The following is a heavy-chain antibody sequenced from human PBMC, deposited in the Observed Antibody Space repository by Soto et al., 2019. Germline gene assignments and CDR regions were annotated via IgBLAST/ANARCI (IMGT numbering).Heavy chain of an antibody. CDR2: ISYDGSEE. J-gene: IGHJ1*01. Sequence: VQLVESGGGLVQPGGSLRLSCAASGFTFSSYGMHWVRQAPGKGLEWVAVISYDGSEEYYADSVKGRFSLSRDNSKNTLYLQMNSLRSEDTAIYFCAKGETTSWYKYFQHWGQGTLVTVSS. CDR3: AKGETTSWYKYFQH. V-gene: IGHV3-30*18. CDR1: GFTFSSYG. D-gene: IGHD6-13*01.